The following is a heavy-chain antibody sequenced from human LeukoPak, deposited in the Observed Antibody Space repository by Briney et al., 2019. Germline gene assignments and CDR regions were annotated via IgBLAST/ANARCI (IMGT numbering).Heavy chain of an antibody. CDR1: GFTFDDYG. CDR3: ARNYYDSSGYYLLLPDY. V-gene: IGHV3-20*04. Sequence: GGSLRPSCTASGFTFDDYGMSWVRQAPGKGLEWVSGLNWNGGSTGYADSVKGRFTISRDNAKNSLYQQMNSLRAEDTALYYCARNYYDSSGYYLLLPDYWGQGTLVTVSS. CDR2: LNWNGGST. J-gene: IGHJ4*02. D-gene: IGHD3-22*01.